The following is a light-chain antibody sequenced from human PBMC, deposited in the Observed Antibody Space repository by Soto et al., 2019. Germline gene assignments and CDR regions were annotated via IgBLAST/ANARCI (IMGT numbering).Light chain of an antibody. V-gene: IGKV2-28*01. CDR2: FGS. Sequence: EIVITQTTLTLPVTPVERASICSRASHSLLYNNTYNYLDWYVQKPGQSPQLLIYFGSKRAPGVPDRFSGSGSGTDFTLTISRLEPEDFAVYYCQQYGSSPSFGGGTNVDIK. CDR1: HSLLYNNTYNY. CDR3: QQYGSSPS. J-gene: IGKJ4*01.